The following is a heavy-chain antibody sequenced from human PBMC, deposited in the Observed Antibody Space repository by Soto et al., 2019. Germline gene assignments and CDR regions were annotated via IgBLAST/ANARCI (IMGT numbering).Heavy chain of an antibody. Sequence: PSETLSLTCTVSGGSISSYSWNWIRQPPGKGLEWIGYLYYNGNTNYNPSLKSRVTISVDTSKNQFSLKLSSVTAADTAVYYCARLRPAAMDYWGQGSLVTVSS. CDR1: GGSISSYS. CDR3: ARLRPAAMDY. CDR2: LYYNGNT. J-gene: IGHJ4*02. V-gene: IGHV4-59*08. D-gene: IGHD2-2*01.